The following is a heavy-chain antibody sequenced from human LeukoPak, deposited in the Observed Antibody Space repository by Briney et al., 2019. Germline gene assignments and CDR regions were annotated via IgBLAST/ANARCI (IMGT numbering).Heavy chain of an antibody. D-gene: IGHD6-6*01. CDR3: ARYSSSTGGASYYLDY. Sequence: GGSLRLSCTASGFTLRNYWMHWVRQVPGKRLVWVSRISGDGSVTNYADSVQGRFTISRDNPKNTLYLQIDSLRSEDTAVYYCARYSSSTGGASYYLDYWGHGTLVTASS. CDR2: ISGDGSVT. V-gene: IGHV3-74*01. CDR1: GFTLRNYW. J-gene: IGHJ4*01.